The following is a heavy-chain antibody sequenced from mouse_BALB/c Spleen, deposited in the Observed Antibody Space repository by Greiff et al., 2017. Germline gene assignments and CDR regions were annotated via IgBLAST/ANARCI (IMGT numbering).Heavy chain of an antibody. Sequence: VQLHQSGAELVRPGTSVKISCKASGYAFTNYWLGWVKQRPGHGLEWIGDIYPGSGNTYYNEKFKGKATLTADKSSSTAYMQLSSLTSEDSAVYCCASSLGPFAYWGQGTLVTVSA. D-gene: IGHD4-1*01. CDR3: ASSLGPFAY. V-gene: IGHV1-63*01. CDR1: GYAFTNYW. CDR2: IYPGSGNT. J-gene: IGHJ3*01.